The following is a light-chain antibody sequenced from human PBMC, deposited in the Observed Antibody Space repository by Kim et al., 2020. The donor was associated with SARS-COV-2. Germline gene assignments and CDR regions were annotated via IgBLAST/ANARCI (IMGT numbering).Light chain of an antibody. CDR1: RDSRNY. CDR3: QQYDVVPPS. Sequence: SASIGDRVTITCQASRDSRNYLNWYQQKPGKAPKFLIYDASNLEAGVPSRFSGSGSGTDFTFTISSLQPEDVATYYCQQYDVVPPSFGQGTKLEI. V-gene: IGKV1-33*01. J-gene: IGKJ2*03. CDR2: DAS.